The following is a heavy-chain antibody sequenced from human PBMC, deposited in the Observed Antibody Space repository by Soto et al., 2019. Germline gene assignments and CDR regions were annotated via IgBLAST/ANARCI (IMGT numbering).Heavy chain of an antibody. D-gene: IGHD2-2*02. J-gene: IGHJ3*02. CDR1: GGSISSYY. CDR2: IYYSGST. Sequence: PSETLSLTCTVSGGSISSYYWSWIRQPPGKGLEWIGYIYYSGSTNYNPSLKSRVTISVDTSKNQFSLKLSSVTAADTAVYYCARLYDPGTVDAFDIWGQGTMVTVSS. CDR3: ARLYDPGTVDAFDI. V-gene: IGHV4-59*01.